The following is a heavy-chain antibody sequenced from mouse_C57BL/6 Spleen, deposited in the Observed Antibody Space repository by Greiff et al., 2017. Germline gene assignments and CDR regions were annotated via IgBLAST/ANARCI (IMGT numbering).Heavy chain of an antibody. CDR1: GYTFTSYW. D-gene: IGHD1-1*01. CDR3: ARSGGVVATRYAMDY. V-gene: IGHV1-72*01. Sequence: QVQLQQPGAELVKPGASVKLSCKASGYTFTSYWMHWVKQRPGRGLEWIGRIDPNSGGTKYNEKFKSKATLTVDKPSSTAYMQLSSLTSEDSAVYYGARSGGVVATRYAMDYWGQGTSVTVSS. CDR2: IDPNSGGT. J-gene: IGHJ4*01.